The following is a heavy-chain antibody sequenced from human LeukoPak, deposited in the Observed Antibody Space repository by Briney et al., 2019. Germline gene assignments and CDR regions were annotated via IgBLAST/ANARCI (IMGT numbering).Heavy chain of an antibody. CDR3: ARLSRGDGSSWYAVGYFDY. V-gene: IGHV4-34*01. CDR1: GGSFSGYY. Sequence: SETLSLTCAVYGGSFSGYYWSWIRQPPGKGLEWIGEINHSGSTNYNPSLKSRVTISVDTSKNQFSLKLSSVTAADTAVYYCARLSRGDGSSWYAVGYFDYWGQGTLVTVSS. J-gene: IGHJ4*02. CDR2: INHSGST. D-gene: IGHD6-13*01.